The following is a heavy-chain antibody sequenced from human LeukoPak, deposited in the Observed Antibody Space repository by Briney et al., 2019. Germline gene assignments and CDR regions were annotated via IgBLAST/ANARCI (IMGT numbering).Heavy chain of an antibody. J-gene: IGHJ4*02. Sequence: PGGSLRLSCAASGFTFSSYGMSWVRQAPGKGLEWVSAISGSGGSTYYADSVKGRFTISRDNAKNSLYLQMNSLRAEDTAVYYCAREGGVASHPTDYWGQGTLVTVSS. CDR1: GFTFSSYG. CDR3: AREGGVASHPTDY. V-gene: IGHV3-23*01. CDR2: ISGSGGST. D-gene: IGHD3-3*01.